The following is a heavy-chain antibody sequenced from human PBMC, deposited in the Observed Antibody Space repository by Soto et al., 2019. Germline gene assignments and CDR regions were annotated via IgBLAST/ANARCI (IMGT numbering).Heavy chain of an antibody. CDR1: GNRFTDYH. Sequence: SVKVSCKASGNRFTDYHIHWVRQAPGQGLEWLGRINPKSGGTSTAQKFQGWVTMTTDTSISTASMELTRLTSDDTAIYYCARGDSTDCSTAVCAFLYNRDRDVWGQ. J-gene: IGHJ6*02. D-gene: IGHD1-1*01. V-gene: IGHV1-2*04. CDR2: INPKSGGT. CDR3: ARGDSTDCSTAVCAFLYNRDRDV.